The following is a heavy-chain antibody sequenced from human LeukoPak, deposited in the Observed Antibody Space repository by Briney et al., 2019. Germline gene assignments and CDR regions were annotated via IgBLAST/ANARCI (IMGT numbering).Heavy chain of an antibody. CDR2: INHSGST. CDR1: GGSFSGYY. D-gene: IGHD5-18*01. CDR3: ARVRYSYGLKPEGASKYFQH. Sequence: NSSETLSLTCAVYGGSFSGYYWSWIRQPPGKGLEWIGEINHSGSTNYNPSLKSRVTISVDTSKNQFSLKLSSATAADTAVYYCARVRYSYGLKPEGASKYFQHWGQGTLVTVSS. J-gene: IGHJ1*01. V-gene: IGHV4-34*01.